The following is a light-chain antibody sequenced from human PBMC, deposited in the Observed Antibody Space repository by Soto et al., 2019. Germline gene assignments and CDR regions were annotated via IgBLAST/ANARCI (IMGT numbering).Light chain of an antibody. CDR3: QQRSNWPLT. J-gene: IGKJ5*01. Sequence: EIVLTQSPATLSLSPGERATLSCRASQSVSSYLAWYQQKPGQAPRLLIYDASNRATGIPARFSGSGPGTAFTLTISSLEPEDFAVYYCQQRSNWPLTFGQGTRLEIK. CDR2: DAS. V-gene: IGKV3D-11*02. CDR1: QSVSSY.